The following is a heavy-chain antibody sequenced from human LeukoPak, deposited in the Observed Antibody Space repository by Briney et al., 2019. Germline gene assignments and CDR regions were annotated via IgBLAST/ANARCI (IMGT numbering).Heavy chain of an antibody. J-gene: IGHJ4*02. CDR3: AKLRGPGYHPFSR. Sequence: GGTLRLSCAASGFTFSSYGMSWVRQAPGKGLEWVSAISGSGGSTYYADSVKGRFTISRDNSKNTLYLQMNSLRAEDTAVYYCAKLRGPGYHPFSRWGQGTLVTVSS. V-gene: IGHV3-23*01. CDR2: ISGSGGST. D-gene: IGHD2/OR15-2a*01. CDR1: GFTFSSYG.